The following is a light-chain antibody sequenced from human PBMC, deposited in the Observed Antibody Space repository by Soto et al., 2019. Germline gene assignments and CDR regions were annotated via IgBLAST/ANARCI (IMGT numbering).Light chain of an antibody. CDR2: EVS. Sequence: QSVLTQPASVSRSPGQSITISCTGTSSDVGGYNYVSWYQQHSGKAPKLMIYEVSNRPSGVSNRFSGSKSGNTASLTISGLQAEDEADYYCSSYTSSSTVVFGGGTKLTVL. CDR1: SSDVGGYNY. J-gene: IGLJ2*01. CDR3: SSYTSSSTVV. V-gene: IGLV2-14*01.